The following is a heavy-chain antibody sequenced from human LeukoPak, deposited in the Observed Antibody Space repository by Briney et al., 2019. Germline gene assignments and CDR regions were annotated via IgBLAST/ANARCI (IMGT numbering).Heavy chain of an antibody. CDR3: ARHFGVISKGVYYYYYGSDV. CDR1: GFTFSSYA. V-gene: IGHV3-30-3*01. CDR2: ISYDGSNK. D-gene: IGHD3-3*01. Sequence: GGSLRLSCAASGFTFSSYAMHWVRQAPGKGLEWVAIISYDGSNKYYADSVKGRFTISRDNSKNTLYLQMNSLRAEDTAVYYCARHFGVISKGVYYYYYGSDVWGQGTTVTVSS. J-gene: IGHJ6*02.